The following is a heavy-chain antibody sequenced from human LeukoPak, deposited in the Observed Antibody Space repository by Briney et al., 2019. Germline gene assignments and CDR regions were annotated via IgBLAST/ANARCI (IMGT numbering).Heavy chain of an antibody. V-gene: IGHV3-74*01. D-gene: IGHD1-14*01. Sequence: PGGSLRLSCAASGFTFSSCWMHWVRQVPGKGLVWVSRINPGGSSTAYADSVKGRFTISRDNAENTLYLQMDSLRAEDTAVYYCARSNQADDYWGQGTLVTVSS. CDR2: INPGGSST. CDR3: ARSNQADDY. J-gene: IGHJ4*02. CDR1: GFTFSSCW.